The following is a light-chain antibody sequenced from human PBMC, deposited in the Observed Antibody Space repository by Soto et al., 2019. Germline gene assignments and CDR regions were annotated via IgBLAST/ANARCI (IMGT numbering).Light chain of an antibody. V-gene: IGLV3-25*03. CDR2: KDN. CDR3: QSTDSSGFYVV. CDR1: SLPKQY. J-gene: IGLJ2*01. Sequence: SYELTQPPSVSVSPGQTARITCSGDSLPKQYVYWYQQKAGQDPILIIYKDNGRPSGIPERFSGANSGTIVTLTISGVLAEDEADYYCQSTDSSGFYVVFGGGTKLTVL.